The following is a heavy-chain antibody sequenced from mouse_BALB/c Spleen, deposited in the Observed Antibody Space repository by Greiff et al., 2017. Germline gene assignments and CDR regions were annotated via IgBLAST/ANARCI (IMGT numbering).Heavy chain of an antibody. CDR3: ARRGMTLAY. Sequence: QVQLQQSGAELMKPGASVKISCKATGYTFSSYWIEWVKQRPGHGLEWIGEILPGSGSTNYNEKFKGKATFTADTSSNTAYMQLSSLTSEDSAVYYCARRGMTLAYWGQGTLVTVSA. J-gene: IGHJ3*01. CDR2: ILPGSGST. V-gene: IGHV1-9*01. CDR1: GYTFSSYW. D-gene: IGHD2-10*02.